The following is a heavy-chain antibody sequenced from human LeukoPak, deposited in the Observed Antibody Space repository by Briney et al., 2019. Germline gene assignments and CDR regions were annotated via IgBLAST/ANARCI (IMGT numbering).Heavy chain of an antibody. J-gene: IGHJ4*02. V-gene: IGHV4-34*01. D-gene: IGHD3-3*01. CDR1: GGSFSGYY. CDR3: ARGRYDFWRDCYFDY. CDR2: INHSGST. Sequence: SETLSLTCAVYGGSFSGYYWSWIRQPPGKGLEWIGEINHSGSTNYNPSLKSRVTISVDTSKNQFSLKLSSVTAADTAVYYCARGRYDFWRDCYFDYWGQGTLVTVSS.